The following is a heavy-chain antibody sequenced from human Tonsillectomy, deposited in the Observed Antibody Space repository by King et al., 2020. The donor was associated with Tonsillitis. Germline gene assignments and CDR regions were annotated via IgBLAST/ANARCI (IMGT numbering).Heavy chain of an antibody. V-gene: IGHV3-21*01. J-gene: IGHJ5*02. CDR2: ISSSSSYI. Sequence: VQLVESGGGLVKPGGSLRLSCAASGFTFSSYSMNWVRQAPGKGLEWVSSISSSSSYIYYADSVKGRFTISRDNAKNSLYLQMNSLRAEDTAVYYCARASIAAADDPVGDWFDPCGQGTLVTVSP. D-gene: IGHD6-13*01. CDR1: GFTFSSYS. CDR3: ARASIAAADDPVGDWFDP.